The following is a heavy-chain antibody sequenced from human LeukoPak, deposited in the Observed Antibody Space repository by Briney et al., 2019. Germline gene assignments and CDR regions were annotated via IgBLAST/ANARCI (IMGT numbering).Heavy chain of an antibody. CDR3: ARDHCSGGSCYDFVDY. CDR1: GYTFTGYY. CDR2: INPNSGGT. J-gene: IGHJ4*02. V-gene: IGHV1-2*06. Sequence: ASVKVSCKASGYTFTGYYMHWVRQAPGQGLEWMGRINPNSGGTNYAQKVQGRVTMTRGTSISTAYMELSRLRSDDTAVYYCARDHCSGGSCYDFVDYWGQGTLVTVSS. D-gene: IGHD2-15*01.